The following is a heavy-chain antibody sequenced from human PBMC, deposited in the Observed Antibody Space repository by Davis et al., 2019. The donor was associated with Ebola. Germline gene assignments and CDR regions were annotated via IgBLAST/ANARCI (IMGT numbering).Heavy chain of an antibody. J-gene: IGHJ5*02. V-gene: IGHV3-48*03. CDR2: ISYSGSSK. Sequence: PGGSLRLSCAASGFTFSNYEMNWVRQAPGKGLEWVSDISYSGSSKNYAASVKGRFTISRDNAKDSLYLQMNSLRVEDTAVYYCARGRAGYCSNDSCQKRHGFDPWGQGTLVAVSS. CDR3: ARGRAGYCSNDSCQKRHGFDP. D-gene: IGHD2-2*01. CDR1: GFTFSNYE.